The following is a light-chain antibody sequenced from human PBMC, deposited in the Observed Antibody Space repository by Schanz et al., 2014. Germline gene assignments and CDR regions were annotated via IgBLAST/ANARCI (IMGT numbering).Light chain of an antibody. J-gene: IGLJ3*02. CDR1: TGAVTSGHF. Sequence: QAVVTQEPSLTVSPGGTVTLTCGSSTGAVTSGHFPYWFQQKPGQAPRTLIYDTSDKHSWTPARFSGSLLGGKAALTLSGAQPGDEADYYCMFYYSGSWVFGGGTKLTVL. CDR2: DTS. CDR3: MFYYSGSWV. V-gene: IGLV7-46*01.